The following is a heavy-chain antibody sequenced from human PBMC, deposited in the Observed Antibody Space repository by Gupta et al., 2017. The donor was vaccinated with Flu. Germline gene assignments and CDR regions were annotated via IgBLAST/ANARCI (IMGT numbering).Heavy chain of an antibody. CDR3: AKDFYSSGCLRTCGLDV. J-gene: IGHJ6*02. CDR2: ISGSGDST. Sequence: PGKGLEWVSTISGSGDSTYYAYSVKGRFTLSRDDSKNTVYVQMNSLRADDTAVYYCAKDFYSSGCLRTCGLDVWGQGTTVTVSS. D-gene: IGHD6-19*01. V-gene: IGHV3-23*01.